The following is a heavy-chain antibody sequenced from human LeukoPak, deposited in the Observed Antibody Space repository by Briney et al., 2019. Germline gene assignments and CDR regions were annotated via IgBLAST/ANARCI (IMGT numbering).Heavy chain of an antibody. Sequence: PSETLSLTCAVYGGSFSGYYWSWIRQPPGKGLEWIGEINHSGSTNYTPSLKSRVTISVDTSKNQFSLKLSSVTAADTAVYYCARQALGNAFPGKRDSSSWYDPRYYYYMDVWGKGTTVTVSS. J-gene: IGHJ6*03. V-gene: IGHV4-34*01. CDR2: INHSGST. CDR1: GGSFSGYY. D-gene: IGHD6-13*01. CDR3: ARQALGNAFPGKRDSSSWYDPRYYYYMDV.